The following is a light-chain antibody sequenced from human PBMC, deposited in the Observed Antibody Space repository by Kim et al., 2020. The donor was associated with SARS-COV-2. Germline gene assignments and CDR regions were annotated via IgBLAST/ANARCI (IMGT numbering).Light chain of an antibody. CDR1: SGSIASNY. CDR2: EDN. V-gene: IGLV6-57*02. CDR3: RSNDYNNVV. Sequence: NFMLTQPHSVSESPGKTVTISCTGSSGSIASNYVQWYQQRPGSAPTIVIYEDNQRPSGVPDRFSGSIDSSSNSASLTISGLKTEDEADYYCRSNDYNNVVFGGGTQLTVL. J-gene: IGLJ2*01.